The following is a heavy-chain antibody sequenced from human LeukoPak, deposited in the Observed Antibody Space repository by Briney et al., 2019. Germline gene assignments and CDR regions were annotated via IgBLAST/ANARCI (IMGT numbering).Heavy chain of an antibody. CDR2: ISRKSGSI. D-gene: IGHD6-13*01. CDR1: GFTFDDYA. Sequence: PGGSLSLYCAASGFTFDDYAMHWVRQAPGKGLEWVAGISRKSGSIGCADSVKGRFTISRDNAMNSLYLQMNSLRAEDTALYYCAKDLGPLAAADTVTFDYWGQGTLVTVSS. CDR3: AKDLGPLAAADTVTFDY. J-gene: IGHJ4*02. V-gene: IGHV3-9*01.